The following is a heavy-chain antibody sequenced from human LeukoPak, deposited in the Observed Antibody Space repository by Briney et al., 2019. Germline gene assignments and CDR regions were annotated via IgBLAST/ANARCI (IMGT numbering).Heavy chain of an antibody. CDR1: GYPFTSYW. Sequence: GESLQISCKGSGYPFTSYWIGWVRPMSGKGLEWMGIIYPGDSDTRYSPSFQGQVTVSADKSISTAYLQWSSLKASDTAIYYCARKNPTALRNNWFDPWGQGTLVTVSS. V-gene: IGHV5-51*01. CDR2: IYPGDSDT. CDR3: ARKNPTALRNNWFDP. D-gene: IGHD4-11*01. J-gene: IGHJ5*02.